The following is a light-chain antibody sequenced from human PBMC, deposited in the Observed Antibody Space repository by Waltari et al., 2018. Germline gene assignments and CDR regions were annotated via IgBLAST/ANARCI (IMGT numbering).Light chain of an antibody. J-gene: IGKJ5*01. Sequence: EIVMTQSPPTLSVSRGERATLSCRASQSVSNSLAWYQHRPGRAPRLLIHSASTRAPGIPARFSGSGSETEFTLTISNLQSEDFALYYCQQYNNWPPITFGQGTRLEIK. CDR2: SAS. CDR1: QSVSNS. V-gene: IGKV3D-15*01. CDR3: QQYNNWPPIT.